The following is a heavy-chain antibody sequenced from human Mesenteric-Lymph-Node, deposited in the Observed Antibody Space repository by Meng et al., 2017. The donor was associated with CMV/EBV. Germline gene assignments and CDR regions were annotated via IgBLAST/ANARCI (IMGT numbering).Heavy chain of an antibody. Sequence: GGSLRLSCVASGFTFSDAALHWVRRAPGRGLEWIGRIRNRANSHAAAYVAAVKGRFTISRDDSKNTMVLQMNSLKSDDTAVYYCSKGDSNGPQFWGPGTLVTVSS. J-gene: IGHJ4*02. CDR1: GFTFSDAA. CDR3: SKGDSNGPQF. D-gene: IGHD3-22*01. V-gene: IGHV3-73*01. CDR2: IRNRANSHAA.